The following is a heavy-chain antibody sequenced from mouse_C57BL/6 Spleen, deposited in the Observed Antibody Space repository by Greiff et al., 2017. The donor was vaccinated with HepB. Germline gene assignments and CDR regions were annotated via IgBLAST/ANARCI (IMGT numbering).Heavy chain of an antibody. CDR3: AREETRYGNSYYFDY. D-gene: IGHD2-10*02. CDR2: IYPRSGNT. J-gene: IGHJ2*01. CDR1: GYTFTSYG. Sequence: VQLQQSGAELARPGASVKLSCKASGYTFTSYGISWVKQRTGQGLEWIGEIYPRSGNTYYNEKFKGKATLTADKSSSTAYMELRSLTSEDSAVYFCAREETRYGNSYYFDYWGQGTTLTVSS. V-gene: IGHV1-81*01.